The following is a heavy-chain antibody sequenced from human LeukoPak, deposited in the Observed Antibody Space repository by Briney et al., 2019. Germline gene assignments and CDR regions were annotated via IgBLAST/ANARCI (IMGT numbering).Heavy chain of an antibody. J-gene: IGHJ4*02. CDR3: ARGREFGEFVEIRDY. CDR2: INPNSGGT. V-gene: IGHV1-2*02. Sequence: ASVKVSCKASGYTFTGYYMHWVRQAPGQGLEWMGWINPNSGGTNYAQKFQGRVTMTRDTSISTAYMELSSLRSEDTAVYYCARGREFGEFVEIRDYWGQGTLVTVSS. D-gene: IGHD3-10*01. CDR1: GYTFTGYY.